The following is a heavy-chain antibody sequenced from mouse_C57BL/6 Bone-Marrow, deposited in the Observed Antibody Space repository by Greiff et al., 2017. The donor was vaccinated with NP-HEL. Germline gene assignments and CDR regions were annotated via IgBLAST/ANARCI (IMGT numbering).Heavy chain of an antibody. CDR3: ISSLWFAY. J-gene: IGHJ3*01. CDR2: IYPGDGDT. CDR1: GYAFSSYW. V-gene: IGHV1-80*01. D-gene: IGHD1-1*01. Sequence: VQRVESGAELVKPGASVKISCKASGYAFSSYWMNWVKQRPGKGLEWIGQIYPGDGDTNYNGKFKGKATLTADKSSSTAYMQLSSLTSEDSAVYFCISSLWFAYWGQGTLVTVSA.